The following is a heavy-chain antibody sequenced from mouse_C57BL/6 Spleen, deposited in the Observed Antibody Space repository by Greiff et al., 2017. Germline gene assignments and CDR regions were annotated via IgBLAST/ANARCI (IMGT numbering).Heavy chain of an antibody. Sequence: EVMLVESEGGLVQPGSSMKLSCTASGFTFSDYYMAWVRQVPEKGLEWVANINYDGSSTYYLDSLKSRFIISRDNAKNILYLQMSSLKSEDTATYYCARGDYYGSSYFAYWGQGTLVTVSA. D-gene: IGHD1-1*01. V-gene: IGHV5-16*01. CDR2: INYDGSST. CDR1: GFTFSDYY. CDR3: ARGDYYGSSYFAY. J-gene: IGHJ3*01.